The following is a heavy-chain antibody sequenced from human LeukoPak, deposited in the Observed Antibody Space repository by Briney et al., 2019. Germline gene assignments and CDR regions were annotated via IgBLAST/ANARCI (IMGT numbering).Heavy chain of an antibody. Sequence: GGDLQISCKGSGWSFISYWIGWGRRLAGKGLEGRGVIYPGDCDTRYSASFQGQVTISADKYMKNGWLQWRRLEAADTAMYFCARHPDEQIFFGVVITPYFDYWGQGTLVTVSS. D-gene: IGHD3-3*01. CDR3: ARHPDEQIFFGVVITPYFDY. V-gene: IGHV5-51*01. CDR2: IYPGDCDT. J-gene: IGHJ4*02. CDR1: GWSFISYW.